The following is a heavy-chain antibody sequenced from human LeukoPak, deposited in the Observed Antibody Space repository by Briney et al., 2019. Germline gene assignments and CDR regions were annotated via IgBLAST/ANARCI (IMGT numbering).Heavy chain of an antibody. CDR3: ARGRREIQLWRTYYFDY. J-gene: IGHJ4*02. CDR1: GGSFSGYY. Sequence: PSETLSLTCAVYGGSFSGYYWSWIRQPPGKGLEWIGEINHSGSTNYNPSLKSRVTISVDTSKNQLSLKLSSVTAADTAVYYCARGRREIQLWRTYYFDYWGQGILVTVSS. CDR2: INHSGST. D-gene: IGHD5-18*01. V-gene: IGHV4-34*01.